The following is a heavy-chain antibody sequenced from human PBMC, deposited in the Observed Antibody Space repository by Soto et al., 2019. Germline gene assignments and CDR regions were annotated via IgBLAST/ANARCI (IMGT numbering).Heavy chain of an antibody. V-gene: IGHV1-18*01. CDR2: VRGDNGHT. CDR3: ARDLGYCRSGTCYREWFDP. Sequence: QVQLVRSGAEVKKPGASVKVSCKASGYTFTTHGISWVRQVPGQGLEWMGWVRGDNGHTNYAQSLQDRVTMTTDTSTNTAYMELRSLRSDDTAVYYCARDLGYCRSGTCYREWFDPWGQGTLVTVSS. CDR1: GYTFTTHG. J-gene: IGHJ5*02. D-gene: IGHD2-15*01.